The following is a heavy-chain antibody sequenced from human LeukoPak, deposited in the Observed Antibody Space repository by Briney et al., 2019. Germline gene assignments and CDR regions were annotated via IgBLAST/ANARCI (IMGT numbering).Heavy chain of an antibody. CDR1: GFTFSSYA. J-gene: IGHJ4*02. Sequence: GGSLRLSCAASGFTFSSYAMHWVRQAPGKGLEWVAAIAFDDTDRYYIDSVKGRFTISRDDSKNTLYLHMTSLRAEDTAVYYCTNPDDYGDYWGQGTLVTVSS. CDR3: TNPDDYGDY. CDR2: IAFDDTDR. V-gene: IGHV3-30*04.